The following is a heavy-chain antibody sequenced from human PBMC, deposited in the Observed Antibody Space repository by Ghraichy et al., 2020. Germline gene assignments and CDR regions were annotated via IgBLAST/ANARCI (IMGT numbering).Heavy chain of an antibody. D-gene: IGHD5-12*01. V-gene: IGHV3-48*02. CDR1: GFTFSSYS. CDR2: ISSSSSTI. J-gene: IGHJ4*02. CDR3: ARLLDGYDAPLGLDY. Sequence: GGSLRLSCAASGFTFSSYSMNWVRQAPGKGLEWVSYISSSSSTIYYAYSVKGRFTISRDNAKNSLYLQRNSLRDEDTAVYYCARLLDGYDAPLGLDYWGQGTLVNVSS.